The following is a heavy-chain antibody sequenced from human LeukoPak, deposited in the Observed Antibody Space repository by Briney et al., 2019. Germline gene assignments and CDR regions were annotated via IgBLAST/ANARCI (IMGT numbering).Heavy chain of an antibody. J-gene: IGHJ5*02. D-gene: IGHD3-22*01. CDR2: IKQDGSEK. CDR1: GFTFSSYW. CDR3: ARDSNYDSENWFDP. Sequence: PGGSLRLSCAASGFTFSSYWMSWVRQAPGKGLEWVANIKQDGSEKYYVDSVKGRFTISRDNAKNSLYLQMNSLRAEDTAVYYCARDSNYDSENWFDPWGQGTLVTVPS. V-gene: IGHV3-7*01.